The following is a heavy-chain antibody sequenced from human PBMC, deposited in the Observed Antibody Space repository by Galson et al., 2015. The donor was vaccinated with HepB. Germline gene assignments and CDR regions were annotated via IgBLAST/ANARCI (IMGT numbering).Heavy chain of an antibody. CDR2: ISYDGSNK. V-gene: IGHV3-30*18. D-gene: IGHD3-22*01. CDR3: AKTRYYYDSSGCPDY. CDR1: GFTFSSYG. J-gene: IGHJ4*02. Sequence: SLRLSCAASGFTFSSYGMHWVRQAPGKGLEWVAVISYDGSNKYYADSVKGRFTISRDNSKNMLYLQMNSLRAEDTAVYYCAKTRYYYDSSGCPDYWGQGTLVTVSS.